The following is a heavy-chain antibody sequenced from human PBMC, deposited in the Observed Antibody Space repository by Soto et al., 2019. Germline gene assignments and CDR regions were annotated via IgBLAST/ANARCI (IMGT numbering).Heavy chain of an antibody. J-gene: IGHJ5*02. V-gene: IGHV4-39*02. Sequence: PSETLSLTCTVSGVSVSTNTQYWGWIRQSPGKGLEWIGSIYHGGSTYYNPSLNSRVTLSIDMTNNHVSLILNSVTAADTAVYYCARVGPWVPYYYDSSPYTFENWFDPWGQGTLVTVSS. CDR2: IYHGGST. CDR3: ARVGPWVPYYYDSSPYTFENWFDP. CDR1: GVSVSTNTQY. D-gene: IGHD3-22*01.